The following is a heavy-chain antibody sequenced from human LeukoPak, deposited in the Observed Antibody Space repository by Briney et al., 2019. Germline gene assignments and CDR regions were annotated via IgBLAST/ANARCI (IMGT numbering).Heavy chain of an antibody. J-gene: IGHJ3*02. CDR1: GFTFSSYA. CDR2: ISSSSTYI. D-gene: IGHD6-13*01. V-gene: IGHV3-21*01. Sequence: GGSLRLSCAASGFTFSSYAMSWVRQAPGKGLEWVSAISSSSTYIYYADSVKGRFTISRDNAKSSLFLQLDSLRAEDTAVYYCAFVSPSRSSWPHAFDIWGQGTMVTVSS. CDR3: AFVSPSRSSWPHAFDI.